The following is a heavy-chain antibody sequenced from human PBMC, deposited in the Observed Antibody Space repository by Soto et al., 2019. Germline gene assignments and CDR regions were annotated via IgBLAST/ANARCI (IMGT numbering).Heavy chain of an antibody. CDR1: GFPFNNAW. CDR2: IISRADGGTT. CDR3: TTDLLRGPDGTTCR. J-gene: IGHJ4*02. Sequence: EVQLVESGGGLVKPGESLRLSCAASGFPFNNAWMNWVRHTPGKGLEWVGRIISRADGGTTDYAAPVKGRFTISRDDSKNTLYLHMNRLEAEDTALYYYTTDLLRGPDGTTCRWGQGTLVTVSS. D-gene: IGHD1-1*01. V-gene: IGHV3-15*07.